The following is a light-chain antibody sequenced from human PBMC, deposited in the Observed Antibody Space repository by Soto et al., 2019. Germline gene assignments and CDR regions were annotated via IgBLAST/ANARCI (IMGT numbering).Light chain of an antibody. CDR2: DAS. J-gene: IGKJ5*01. V-gene: IGKV1-33*01. CDR3: QQYDNVFT. Sequence: DIQMTQSPSSLSASGVWRVTITCRSSRGINTYVNWYQQKPGKAPKLLIYDASNLQTGVPSRFSGSGYGTDFTFTISSLQPEDIATYYCQQYDNVFTFGQGTRLEI. CDR1: RGINTY.